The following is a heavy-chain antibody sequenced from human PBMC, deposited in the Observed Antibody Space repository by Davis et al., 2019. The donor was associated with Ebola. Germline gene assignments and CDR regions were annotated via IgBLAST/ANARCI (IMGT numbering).Heavy chain of an antibody. Sequence: PGGSLRLSCAASGFTFSSYEMNWVRQAPGKGLEWVSYISSSGSIIYYADSVKGRFTISRHNSKNTLYLQMNSLRAEDTAVYYCAKDLTPGYWGQGTLVTVSS. V-gene: IGHV3-48*03. CDR1: GFTFSSYE. J-gene: IGHJ4*02. CDR2: ISSSGSII. CDR3: AKDLTPGY.